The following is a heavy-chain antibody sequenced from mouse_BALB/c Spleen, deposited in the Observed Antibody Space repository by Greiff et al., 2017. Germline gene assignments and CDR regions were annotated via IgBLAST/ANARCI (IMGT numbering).Heavy chain of an antibody. V-gene: IGHV1-69*02. D-gene: IGHD5-5*01. CDR2: IYPSDSYT. CDR3: TRLPWDY. J-gene: IGHJ2*01. Sequence: QVQLQQPGAELVRPGASVKLSCKASGYTFTSYWLNWVKQRPGQGLEWIGNIYPSDSYTNYNQKFKDKATLTVDKSSSTAYMQLSSPTSEDSAVYYCTRLPWDYWGQGTTLTVSS. CDR1: GYTFTSYW.